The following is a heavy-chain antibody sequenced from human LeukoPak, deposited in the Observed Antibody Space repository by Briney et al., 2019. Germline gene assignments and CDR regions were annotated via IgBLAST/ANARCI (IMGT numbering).Heavy chain of an antibody. J-gene: IGHJ5*02. V-gene: IGHV3-7*04. Sequence: PGGSLRQSFAASGFTFINYWMTWVRQAPGKGLEWVANIKQDGSEKYYVDSLKGRFTISRDNAKSSLYLQMSSLRAEDTAVYYCARYRGSGYFDPWGRGTLVTVSS. CDR3: ARYRGSGYFDP. CDR1: GFTFINYW. CDR2: IKQDGSEK. D-gene: IGHD5-12*01.